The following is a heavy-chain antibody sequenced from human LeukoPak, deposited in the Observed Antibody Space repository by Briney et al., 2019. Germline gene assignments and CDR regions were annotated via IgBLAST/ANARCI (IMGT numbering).Heavy chain of an antibody. CDR3: ATYPGYTYEVEAPRPARGY. CDR1: GFSFSYYN. D-gene: IGHD5-18*01. J-gene: IGHJ4*02. V-gene: IGHV3-48*01. Sequence: GGSLRLSCSASGFSFSYYNMNWVRQAPGKGLEWVSYISSTSTSIYYADSVMGRFSISRDKNSLYLQMNSLRADDTAVYYGATYPGYTYEVEAPRPARGYWGQGTLVTVSS. CDR2: ISSTSTSI.